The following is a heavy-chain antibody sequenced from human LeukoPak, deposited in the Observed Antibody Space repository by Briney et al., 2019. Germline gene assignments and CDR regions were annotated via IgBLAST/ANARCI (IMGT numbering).Heavy chain of an antibody. J-gene: IGHJ5*02. V-gene: IGHV3-11*01. D-gene: IGHD3-22*01. CDR3: ASDSSGYFGP. Sequence: GGSLRLSCAASGFTFSDYYMTWIRQAPRRGLGWLSYISNTGSAMYYADSVKGRFTISRGNAKNSLYLQMNSLTAEDTAIYYCASDSSGYFGPWGQGTLVTVSS. CDR2: ISNTGSAM. CDR1: GFTFSDYY.